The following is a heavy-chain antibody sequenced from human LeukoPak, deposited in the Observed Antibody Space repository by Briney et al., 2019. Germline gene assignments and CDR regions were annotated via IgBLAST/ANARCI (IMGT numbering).Heavy chain of an antibody. J-gene: IGHJ2*01. D-gene: IGHD5-12*01. CDR3: ARERRRDGYNLFDL. V-gene: IGHV3-21*01. CDR1: GFTFSSYN. Sequence: GGSLRLSCAASGFTFSSYNMNWVRQAPGKGLEWVSSISSSSTYIYYADSVKGRFTISRDNAKNSLYLQMNSLRAEDTAVYYCARERRRDGYNLFDLWGRGTLVTVSS. CDR2: ISSSSTYI.